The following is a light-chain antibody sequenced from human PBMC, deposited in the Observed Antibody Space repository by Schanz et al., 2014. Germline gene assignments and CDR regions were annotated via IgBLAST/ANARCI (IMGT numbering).Light chain of an antibody. Sequence: QSALTQPASVSGSPGQSITISCTGTSSDIGVYDYVSWYQHHPGNAPKLMIYDVSNRPSGVSNRFSGSKSGNTASLTISGLQAEDEADYYCCSYAGSTNLRFGGGTKLTVL. J-gene: IGLJ3*02. CDR2: DVS. V-gene: IGLV2-14*03. CDR1: SSDIGVYDY. CDR3: CSYAGSTNLR.